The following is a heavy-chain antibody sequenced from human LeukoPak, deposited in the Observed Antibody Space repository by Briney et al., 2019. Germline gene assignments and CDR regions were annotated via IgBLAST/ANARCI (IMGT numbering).Heavy chain of an antibody. CDR3: ARTRQLDY. CDR2: IREDGSEK. Sequence: GSLRLSCAASGFTFRSYWMTWVRQAPGKGLEWVANIREDGSEKYYVDSVKGRFTISRDNAKNSLYLQMNSLRAEDTAVYHCARTRQLDYWGQGTLVTVSS. D-gene: IGHD1-1*01. CDR1: GFTFRSYW. J-gene: IGHJ4*02. V-gene: IGHV3-7*01.